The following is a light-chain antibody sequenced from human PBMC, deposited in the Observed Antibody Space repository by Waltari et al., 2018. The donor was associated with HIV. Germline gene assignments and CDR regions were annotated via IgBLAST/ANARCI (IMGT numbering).Light chain of an antibody. CDR3: QEYSGYFRT. CDR2: KAS. J-gene: IGKJ1*01. CDR1: QSISSW. Sequence: DIQITQSPSTLSPSVGDRGRIPCRASQSISSWLAWFQQKPGKAPRLLIYKASILGRGVPSRFSGSGSGTEFTLTISSLQPDDFATYYCQEYSGYFRTFGQGTKVEIK. V-gene: IGKV1-5*03.